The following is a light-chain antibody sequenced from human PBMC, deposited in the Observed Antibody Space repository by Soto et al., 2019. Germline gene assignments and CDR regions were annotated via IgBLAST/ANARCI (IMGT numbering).Light chain of an antibody. V-gene: IGKV1-39*01. J-gene: IGKJ2*01. CDR3: QQSFSTPHA. CDR2: AAS. Sequence: QVTQSPSSLSASVGDRVTITCRASQTINNYLNWYQQKPGKAPKLLIYAASILQRGVLSRFSGSQYGTDFTLIISSLQPEDVATYYCQQSFSTPHAVGPGTKVEIK. CDR1: QTINNY.